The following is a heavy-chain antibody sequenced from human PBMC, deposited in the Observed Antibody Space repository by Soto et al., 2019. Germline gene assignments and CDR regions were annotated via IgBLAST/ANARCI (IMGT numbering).Heavy chain of an antibody. J-gene: IGHJ4*02. CDR2: IIPIFGTA. CDR1: GGTFSSYA. Sequence: SVKVSCKASGGTFSSYAISWVRQAPGQGLEWMGGIIPIFGTANYAQKFQGRVTITADESTSTAYMELSSLRSEDTAVYYCASLYQSYMVRGVIIDPFDYWGQGTLVTVS. CDR3: ASLYQSYMVRGVIIDPFDY. V-gene: IGHV1-69*13. D-gene: IGHD3-10*01.